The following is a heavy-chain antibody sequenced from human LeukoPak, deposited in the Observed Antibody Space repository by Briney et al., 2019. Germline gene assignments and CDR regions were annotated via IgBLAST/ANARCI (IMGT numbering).Heavy chain of an antibody. J-gene: IGHJ4*02. CDR2: ISSSGRTF. CDR3: ARDSRGSSWFFDY. Sequence: GGSLRLSCAASGVTFSSYEMNWVRQAPGKGLEWVSYISSSGRTFYYADSVKGRFTISRDNGKNSLYLQMNSLRVEDTAVYYCARDSRGSSWFFDYWGQGALVTVSS. D-gene: IGHD6-13*01. V-gene: IGHV3-48*03. CDR1: GVTFSSYE.